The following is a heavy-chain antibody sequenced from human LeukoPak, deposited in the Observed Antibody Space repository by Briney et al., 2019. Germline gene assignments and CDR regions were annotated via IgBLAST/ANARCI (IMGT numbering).Heavy chain of an antibody. D-gene: IGHD4-11*01. V-gene: IGHV3-23*01. Sequence: GGSLRLSCAASGFTFSSDAMSWVRQAPGKGLEWVSGISNSGSSTNYADSVKGRFTISRDNSKNTLYLQVNSLRAEDTAVYYCASRYFDYWGQGTLVTVSS. CDR2: ISNSGSST. CDR3: ASRYFDY. J-gene: IGHJ4*02. CDR1: GFTFSSDA.